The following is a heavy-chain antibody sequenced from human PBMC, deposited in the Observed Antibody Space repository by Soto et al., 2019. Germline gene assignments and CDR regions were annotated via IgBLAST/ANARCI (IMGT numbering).Heavy chain of an antibody. CDR3: SRDAQIGRGYSGYGTY. CDR1: GYTFTNYY. Sequence: ASVKVSCKAAGYTFTNYYIHWVRQAPGQGLEWMGLMKPSDGSTTYAQKYQGRVTMTRDTSTSTVYKEMSSLRSEDTAVYFCSRDAQIGRGYSGYGTYWGQGTLVTVSS. CDR2: MKPSDGST. V-gene: IGHV1-46*01. J-gene: IGHJ4*01. D-gene: IGHD5-12*01.